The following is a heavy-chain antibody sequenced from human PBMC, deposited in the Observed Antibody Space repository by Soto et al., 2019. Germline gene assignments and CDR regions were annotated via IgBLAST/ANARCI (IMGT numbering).Heavy chain of an antibody. V-gene: IGHV3-23*01. J-gene: IGHJ4*01. CDR2: ITRGIDRT. D-gene: IGHD3-10*01. CDR3: ARGEYSGSYYRF. CDR1: GFSVSDYP. Sequence: PGGSLRLSCAASGFSVSDYPMSWVRQAPGKGLERVSHITRGIDRTYYADSVKGRFTISRDNSKNTLDLQLDSLRVEDTAIYFCARGEYSGSYYRFWGHGTLVTVSS.